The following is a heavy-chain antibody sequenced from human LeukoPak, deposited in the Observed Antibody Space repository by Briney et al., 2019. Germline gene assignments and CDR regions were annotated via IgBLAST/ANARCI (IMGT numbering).Heavy chain of an antibody. CDR1: GGSIRITSYY. D-gene: IGHD3-10*01. Sequence: SETLSLTCTVSGGSIRITSYYWGWIRQSPGREPEWVGSIYFSGRTHYNPSLESRVTISVDTSNNQFSLRLNSVTAADTAVYYCVRGGSYWDSWGQGTLVTVSS. CDR2: IYFSGRT. J-gene: IGHJ4*02. CDR3: VRGGSYWDS. V-gene: IGHV4-39*07.